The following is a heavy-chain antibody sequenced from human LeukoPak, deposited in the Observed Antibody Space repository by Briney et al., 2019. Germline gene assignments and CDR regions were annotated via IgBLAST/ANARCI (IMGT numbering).Heavy chain of an antibody. V-gene: IGHV3-74*01. D-gene: IGHD4-17*01. CDR3: ARAMTTVTTGYYYYYMDV. J-gene: IGHJ6*03. Sequence: GGSLRLSCAASGFTFSSYWMHWVRQAPGKGLVWVSRINSDETSISYADSVKGRFTISRDNAKNTLYLQMNSLRAEDTAVYYCARAMTTVTTGYYYYYMDVWGKGTTVTVSS. CDR2: INSDETSI. CDR1: GFTFSSYW.